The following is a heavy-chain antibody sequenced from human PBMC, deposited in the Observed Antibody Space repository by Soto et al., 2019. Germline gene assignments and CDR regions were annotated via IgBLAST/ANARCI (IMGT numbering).Heavy chain of an antibody. Sequence: GASVKVSCKASGGTFSSYAISWVRQAPGQGLEWMGGIIPIFGTANYAQNFQGRVTMTWDTSISTAYMEVRRLRSDDTAVYYCAPHYPDSSGYFDHWGQGTLVTVSS. CDR3: APHYPDSSGYFDH. CDR2: IIPIFGTA. D-gene: IGHD3-22*01. J-gene: IGHJ4*02. V-gene: IGHV1-69*06. CDR1: GGTFSSYA.